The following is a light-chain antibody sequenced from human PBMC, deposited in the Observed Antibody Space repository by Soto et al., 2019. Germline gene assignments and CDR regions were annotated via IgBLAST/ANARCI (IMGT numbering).Light chain of an antibody. CDR3: CSYAGSSTYV. Sequence: QSALTQPASVSGSPGQSITISCTGTSSDVGSYNLVSRYQQHPGKAPKLMIYEGSKRPSGVSNRFSGSKSGNTASLTISGLQAEYEADYYCCSYAGSSTYVFGTGTKLTVL. J-gene: IGLJ1*01. V-gene: IGLV2-23*01. CDR1: SSDVGSYNL. CDR2: EGS.